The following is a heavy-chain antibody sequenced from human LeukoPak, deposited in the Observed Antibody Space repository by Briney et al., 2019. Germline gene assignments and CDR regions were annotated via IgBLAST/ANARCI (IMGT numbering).Heavy chain of an antibody. Sequence: SETLSLTCAVYGGSFSGYYWSWIRQPPGKGLEWIGEINHSGSTNYNPSLKSRVTISVDTSKSQFSLKLSSVTAADTAVYYCARFTVVTLFDYWGQGTLVTVSS. D-gene: IGHD4-23*01. V-gene: IGHV4-34*01. CDR3: ARFTVVTLFDY. J-gene: IGHJ4*02. CDR2: INHSGST. CDR1: GGSFSGYY.